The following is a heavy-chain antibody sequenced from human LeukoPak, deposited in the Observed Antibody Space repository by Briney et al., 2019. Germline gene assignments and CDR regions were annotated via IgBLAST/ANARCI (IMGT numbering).Heavy chain of an antibody. J-gene: IGHJ4*02. CDR1: GYTFTGYY. CDR3: ARAGVIAAAGAANDY. D-gene: IGHD6-13*01. V-gene: IGHV1-2*02. Sequence: GASVTVSCKASGYTFTGYYIHWVRQAPGQGLEWMAWINPNSGGTNFAQKFQGRVTMTRDTSIRTAYMELSKLTSDDTAVYYCARAGVIAAAGAANDYWGQGTLVTVSS. CDR2: INPNSGGT.